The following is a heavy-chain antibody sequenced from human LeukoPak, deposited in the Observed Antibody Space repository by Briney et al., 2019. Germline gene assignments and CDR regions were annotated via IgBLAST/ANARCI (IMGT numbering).Heavy chain of an antibody. J-gene: IGHJ5*02. Sequence: SETLSLTCTVSGGSISSSSYYWGWIRQPPGKGLEWVGCIYYSGSTYYNPSLKSRVTISVDTSKNQFSLKLSSVTAADTAVYYCATYSSGWYEIRWFDPWGQGTLVTVSS. CDR2: IYYSGST. D-gene: IGHD6-19*01. V-gene: IGHV4-39*01. CDR1: GGSISSSSYY. CDR3: ATYSSGWYEIRWFDP.